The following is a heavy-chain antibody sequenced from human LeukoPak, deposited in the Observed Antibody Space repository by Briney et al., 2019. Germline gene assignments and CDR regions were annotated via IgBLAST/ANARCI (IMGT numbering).Heavy chain of an antibody. CDR1: GFTFSSYW. CDR2: IKQDGSEK. J-gene: IGHJ3*02. V-gene: IGHV3-7*01. D-gene: IGHD3-3*01. CDR3: ARDRDFWSGYLDAFDI. Sequence: GGSLRLSCAASGFTFSSYWMSWVRQAPGKGLEWVANIKQDGSEKYYVDSVKGRFTISRDNAKSSLYLQMNSLRAEDTAVYYCARDRDFWSGYLDAFDIWGQGTMVTVSS.